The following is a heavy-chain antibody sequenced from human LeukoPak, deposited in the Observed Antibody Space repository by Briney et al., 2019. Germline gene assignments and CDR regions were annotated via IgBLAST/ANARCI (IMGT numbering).Heavy chain of an antibody. CDR2: IYSGGST. V-gene: IGHV3-66*01. CDR1: GFTISSNY. Sequence: GGSLRLSCAASGFTISSNYMSWVRQAPGKGLEWVSVIYSGGSTYYADSVKGRFTISRDNSKNTLYLQMNSLRVEDTAVYYCGRDSPYSARGQPTDCWGQGTLVTVSS. CDR3: GRDSPYSARGQPTDC. D-gene: IGHD6-6*01. J-gene: IGHJ4*02.